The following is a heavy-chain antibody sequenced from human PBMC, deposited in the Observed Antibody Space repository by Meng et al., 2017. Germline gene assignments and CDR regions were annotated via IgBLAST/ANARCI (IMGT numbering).Heavy chain of an antibody. Sequence: GQRGQCGAGVKKPGSWVKVSWKASGGTFSSYAISWVRQAPGQGLEWMGGIIPIFGTANYAQKFQGRVTITADESTSTAYMELSSLRSEDTAVYYCATRHYYDSSGYSYWYFDLWGRGTLVTVSS. D-gene: IGHD3-22*01. J-gene: IGHJ2*01. CDR2: IIPIFGTA. V-gene: IGHV1-69*01. CDR3: ATRHYYDSSGYSYWYFDL. CDR1: GGTFSSYA.